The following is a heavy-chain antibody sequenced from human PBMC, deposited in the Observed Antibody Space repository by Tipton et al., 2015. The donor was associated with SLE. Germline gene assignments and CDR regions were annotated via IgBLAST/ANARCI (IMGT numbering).Heavy chain of an antibody. D-gene: IGHD3-3*01. CDR1: GDSVSNEFYS. J-gene: IGHJ5*02. Sequence: TLSLTCAVSGDSVSNEFYSWGWVRQPAGTGLEWIGRIHVTGTSTYNPSLKSRVTLSLDKSKNQFSLNLNSVTAADTAVYYCARLIHDYGFWSGSTYWFDPLGPGTLVNVSP. CDR2: IHVTGTS. V-gene: IGHV4-61*02. CDR3: ARLIHDYGFWSGSTYWFDP.